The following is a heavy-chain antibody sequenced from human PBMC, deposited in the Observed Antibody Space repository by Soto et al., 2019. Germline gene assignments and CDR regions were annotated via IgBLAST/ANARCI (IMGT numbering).Heavy chain of an antibody. D-gene: IGHD6-13*01. Sequence: PSETLSLTCAAYGGSFSGYYWSWIRQPPGKGLEWIGEINHSGSTNYNPSLKSRVTISVDTSKNQFSLKLSSVTAADTAVYYCAGSSWAGSWFDPWGQGTLVTVSS. J-gene: IGHJ5*02. CDR3: AGSSWAGSWFDP. V-gene: IGHV4-34*01. CDR2: INHSGST. CDR1: GGSFSGYY.